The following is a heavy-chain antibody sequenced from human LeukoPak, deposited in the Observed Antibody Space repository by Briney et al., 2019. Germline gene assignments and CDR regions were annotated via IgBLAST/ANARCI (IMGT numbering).Heavy chain of an antibody. V-gene: IGHV1-2*02. D-gene: IGHD2-21*01. CDR3: ARVAYCGANCYYYFDY. CDR2: INGNTGGT. CDR1: GYTFTAYY. Sequence: ASVKVSCKASGYTFTAYYMHWVRQAPGQRLEWMGWINGNTGGTNYAQKFQGRVTLTRDTSITTAYMELSSLRSDDTAVYYCARVAYCGANCYYYFDYWGQGTLVTASS. J-gene: IGHJ4*02.